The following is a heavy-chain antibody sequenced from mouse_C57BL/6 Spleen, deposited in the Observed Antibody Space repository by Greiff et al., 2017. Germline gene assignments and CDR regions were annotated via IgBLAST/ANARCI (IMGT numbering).Heavy chain of an antibody. CDR2: ISYDGSN. CDR1: GYSITSGYY. CDR3: ARYDGYRY. J-gene: IGHJ2*01. D-gene: IGHD2-3*01. Sequence: ESGPGLVKPSQSLSLTCSVTGYSITSGYYWNWIRQFPGNKLEWMGYISYDGSNNYNPSLKNRISITRDTSKNQFFLKLNSVTTEDTATYYCARYDGYRYWGQGTTLTVSS. V-gene: IGHV3-6*01.